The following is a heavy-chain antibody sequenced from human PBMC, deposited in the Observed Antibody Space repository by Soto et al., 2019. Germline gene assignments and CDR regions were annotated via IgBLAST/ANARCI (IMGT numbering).Heavy chain of an antibody. CDR2: IYYSGST. J-gene: IGHJ4*02. D-gene: IGHD3-16*01. Sequence: SETLSITCTVCGDSISSYYGGWIRQPPGKGLEWIGYIYYSGSTNYNPSLKSRVTISVDTSKNQFSLKLSSVTAADTAVYYCARTHYGLYDYWGQGTLLTVSS. CDR3: ARTHYGLYDY. CDR1: GDSISSYY. V-gene: IGHV4-59*01.